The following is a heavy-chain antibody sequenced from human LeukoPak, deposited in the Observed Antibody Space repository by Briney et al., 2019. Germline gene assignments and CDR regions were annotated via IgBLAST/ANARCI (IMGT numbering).Heavy chain of an antibody. CDR3: ARALGRYYGSGSPPNWFDP. CDR2: INPNSGGT. CDR1: GYTFTGYY. V-gene: IGHV1-2*02. Sequence: GASVKVSCKASGYTFTGYYMHWVRQAPGQGLEWMGWINPNSGGTNYAQKFQGRVTMTRDMSTSTVYMELSSLRSEDTAVYYCARALGRYYGSGSPPNWFDPWGQGTLVTVSS. D-gene: IGHD3-10*01. J-gene: IGHJ5*02.